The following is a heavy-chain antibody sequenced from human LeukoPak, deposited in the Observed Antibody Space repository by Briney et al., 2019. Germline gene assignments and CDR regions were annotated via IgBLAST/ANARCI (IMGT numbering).Heavy chain of an antibody. CDR1: GFTFSRSW. CDR3: ARDPGFSAFDI. Sequence: GGSLRLSCAASGFTFSRSWMTWVRQAPGKGLEFVANINQDGSVKNYVDFVRGRFTISRDNAKNSLYLQMNSLRVEDTAVYYCARDPGFSAFDIWGQGTMVTVSS. CDR2: INQDGSVK. V-gene: IGHV3-7*01. J-gene: IGHJ3*02. D-gene: IGHD6-25*01.